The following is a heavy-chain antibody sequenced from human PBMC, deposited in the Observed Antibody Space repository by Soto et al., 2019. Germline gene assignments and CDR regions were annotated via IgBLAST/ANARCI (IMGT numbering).Heavy chain of an antibody. J-gene: IGHJ4*02. CDR3: ARAGGLLVDY. CDR1: GFMFSSYA. CDR2: QTYDGSNK. Sequence: QVQLVESGGGMVQPGRSLRLSCAASGFMFSSYAMHWVRQAPGKGLEWVAVQTYDGSNKYYADSVKGRFTSSRDNSKNTLYLQMTSLRAEDTAVYYCARAGGLLVDYWGQGTLVTVSS. D-gene: IGHD1-26*01. V-gene: IGHV3-30-3*01.